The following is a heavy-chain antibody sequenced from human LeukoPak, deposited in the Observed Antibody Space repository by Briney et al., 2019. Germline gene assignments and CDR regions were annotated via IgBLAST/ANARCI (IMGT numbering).Heavy chain of an antibody. CDR3: AIVTVAEFDY. CDR2: IYTSGST. D-gene: IGHD4-23*01. Sequence: SETLSLTCTVSGGSISSGSYYRSWLRQPAGKGLEWIGRIYTSGSTNYNPSLKSRVTISVDTSKNQFSLKLSSVPAADTAVYYCAIVTVAEFDYWGQGTLVTVSS. CDR1: GGSISSGSYY. V-gene: IGHV4-61*02. J-gene: IGHJ4*02.